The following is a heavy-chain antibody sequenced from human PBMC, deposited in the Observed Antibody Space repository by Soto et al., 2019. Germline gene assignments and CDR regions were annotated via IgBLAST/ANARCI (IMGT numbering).Heavy chain of an antibody. Sequence: QVQLVQSGAEVKKPGSSVKVSCKASGGTFSSYAISWVRQAPGQGLEWMGGIIPIFGTANYAQKFQGRVTITADESTSTAYMELSSLRSEDTAVYYCASTNYYDSSGYYGAFDIWGQGTMVTVSS. CDR3: ASTNYYDSSGYYGAFDI. CDR1: GGTFSSYA. J-gene: IGHJ3*02. CDR2: IIPIFGTA. V-gene: IGHV1-69*01. D-gene: IGHD3-22*01.